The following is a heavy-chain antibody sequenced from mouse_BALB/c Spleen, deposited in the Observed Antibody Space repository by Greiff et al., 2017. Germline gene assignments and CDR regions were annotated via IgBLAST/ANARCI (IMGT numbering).Heavy chain of an antibody. Sequence: VQLKESGPGLVKPSQSLSLTCTVTGYSITSDYAWNWIRQFPGNKLEWMGYISYSGSTSYNPSLKSRISITRDTSKNQFFLQLNSVTTEDTATYYCARDYFLAYWGQGTLVTVSA. V-gene: IGHV3-2*02. CDR2: ISYSGST. J-gene: IGHJ3*01. CDR3: ARDYFLAY. CDR1: GYSITSDYA. D-gene: IGHD1-1*01.